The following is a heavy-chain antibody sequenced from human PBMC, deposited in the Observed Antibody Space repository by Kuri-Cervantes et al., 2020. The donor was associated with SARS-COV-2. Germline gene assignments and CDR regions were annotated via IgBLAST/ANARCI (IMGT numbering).Heavy chain of an antibody. Sequence: ASVKVSCKDSGYTFTSYAMHWVRQAPGQRLEWMGWINPGNGNTKYSQKFQGRVTITRDTSASTAYMELSRLRSDDTAVYYCARHASGWSSGAFDIWGQGTMVTVSS. V-gene: IGHV1-3*01. CDR1: GYTFTSYA. J-gene: IGHJ3*02. D-gene: IGHD6-19*01. CDR3: ARHASGWSSGAFDI. CDR2: INPGNGNT.